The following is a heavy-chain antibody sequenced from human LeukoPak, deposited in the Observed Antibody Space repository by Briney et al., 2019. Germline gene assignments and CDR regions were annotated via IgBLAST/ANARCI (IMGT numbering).Heavy chain of an antibody. J-gene: IGHJ6*02. CDR1: GVYISSGRYD. V-gene: IGHV4-61*02. CDR2: IYTSGST. Sequence: SETLSLTCTVSGVYISSGRYDWRWIRQPAGKGLEWIGRIYTSGSTNYNPALKSRVTISVDTSKNQFSLKLSSVTAADTAVYYCARDRCSSTSCYAYYYYGMDVWGQGTTVTVSS. CDR3: ARDRCSSTSCYAYYYYGMDV. D-gene: IGHD2-2*01.